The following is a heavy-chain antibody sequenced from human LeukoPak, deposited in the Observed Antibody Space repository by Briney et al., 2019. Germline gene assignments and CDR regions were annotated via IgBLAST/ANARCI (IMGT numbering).Heavy chain of an antibody. D-gene: IGHD6-19*01. Sequence: SVKVSCKASGGTFSSYAISWVRQAPGQGLEWMGGIIPIFGTANYAQKFQGRVTITADKSTSTAYVELSSLRSEDTAVYYCAREEYSSGWLYWFDPWGQGTLVTVSS. V-gene: IGHV1-69*06. CDR2: IIPIFGTA. J-gene: IGHJ5*02. CDR3: AREEYSSGWLYWFDP. CDR1: GGTFSSYA.